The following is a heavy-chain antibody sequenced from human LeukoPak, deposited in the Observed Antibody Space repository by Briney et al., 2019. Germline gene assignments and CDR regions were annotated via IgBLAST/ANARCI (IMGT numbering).Heavy chain of an antibody. V-gene: IGHV6-1*01. CDR1: GDSVFRNNVA. CDR3: ARRAVDRDDFDY. J-gene: IGHJ4*02. CDR2: TYYRSTWYH. D-gene: IGHD3-22*01. Sequence: SQTLSLTCAISGDSVFRNNVAWNWIRQSPSRGLEWLGRTYYRSTWYHDYAVSVKSRIAINPDTSKNQFSLHLNSVTPEDTAVYYSARRAVDRDDFDYWGQGTLVTVSS.